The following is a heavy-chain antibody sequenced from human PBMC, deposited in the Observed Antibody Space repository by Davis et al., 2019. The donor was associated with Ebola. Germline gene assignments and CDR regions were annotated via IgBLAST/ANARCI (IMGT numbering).Heavy chain of an antibody. CDR3: ARHYVYDYYMGLDV. CDR2: IYTGGRT. J-gene: IGHJ6*02. V-gene: IGHV3-66*04. Sequence: PGGSLRLSCAASGFRVSGPYMSWVRQAPGKGLEWVSVIYTGGRTYYTDSVKGRFTIPRDNSKNTIYLQMNSLRAEDTAVYYCARHYVYDYYMGLDVWGQGTTVTVSS. CDR1: GFRVSGPY. D-gene: IGHD3-10*02.